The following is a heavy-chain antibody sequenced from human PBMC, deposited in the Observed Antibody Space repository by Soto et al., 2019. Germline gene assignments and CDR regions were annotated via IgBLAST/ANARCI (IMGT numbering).Heavy chain of an antibody. J-gene: IGHJ6*03. CDR3: ARGLGWLSTYHYYYYMDV. D-gene: IGHD3-16*01. CDR1: GGTFSSYA. V-gene: IGHV1-8*02. Sequence: ASVKVSCKASGGTFSSYAISWVRQAPGQGLEWMGGMNPNSGKTGYAQKFQGRVTMTTNTSISTAYMELSSLRSEDTAVYYCARGLGWLSTYHYYYYMDVWGKGTTVTVSS. CDR2: MNPNSGKT.